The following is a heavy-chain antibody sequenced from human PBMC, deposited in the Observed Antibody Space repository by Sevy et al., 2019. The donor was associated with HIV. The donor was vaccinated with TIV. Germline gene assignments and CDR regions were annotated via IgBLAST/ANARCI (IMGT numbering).Heavy chain of an antibody. Sequence: ASVKVSCKASGYTLTDYYIHWVRQAPGQGLEWMGRINPNSGGKNSAPKFQGRVTMTMDTSFNTGYMEVSRLRSDDTAVYFCARGGAAVGTSYSDYYGLDVWGQGTTVTVSS. D-gene: IGHD6-13*01. CDR2: INPNSGGK. V-gene: IGHV1-2*06. CDR3: ARGGAAVGTSYSDYYGLDV. CDR1: GYTLTDYY. J-gene: IGHJ6*02.